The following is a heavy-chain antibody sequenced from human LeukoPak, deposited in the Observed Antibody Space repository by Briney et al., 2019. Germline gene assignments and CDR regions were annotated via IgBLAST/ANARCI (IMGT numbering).Heavy chain of an antibody. CDR1: GFTFSSYG. CDR3: ARGFGGGYYSAFDF. J-gene: IGHJ3*01. D-gene: IGHD1-26*01. V-gene: IGHV3-30*03. CDR2: ISYDGSNK. Sequence: GGSLRLSCAASGFTFSSYGMHWVRQAPGKGLEWVAVISYDGSNKYYADSVKGRFTISRDNSKNTLYLQMNSLRAEDTAAYYCARGFGGGYYSAFDFWGQGTLVTASS.